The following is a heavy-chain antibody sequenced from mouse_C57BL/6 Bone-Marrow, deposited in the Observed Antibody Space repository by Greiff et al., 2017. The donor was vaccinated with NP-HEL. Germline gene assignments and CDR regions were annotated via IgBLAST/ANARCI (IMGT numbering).Heavy chain of an antibody. J-gene: IGHJ4*01. CDR2: IFPGSGST. CDR3: ARDSNYDYYAMDY. Sequence: QVQLKQSGPELVRPGASVKISCKAPGYTFTGHWMQWVRQRPGQGLEWIGEIFPGSGSTYYNEKFKGKATLTVDTSSSTAYMQLSSLTSEDSAVYFCARDSNYDYYAMDYWGQGTSVTVSS. CDR1: GYTFTGHW. V-gene: IGHV1-56*01. D-gene: IGHD2-5*01.